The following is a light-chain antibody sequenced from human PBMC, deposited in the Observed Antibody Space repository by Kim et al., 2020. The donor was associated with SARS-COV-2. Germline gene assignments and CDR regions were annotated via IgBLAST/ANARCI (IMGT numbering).Light chain of an antibody. Sequence: DIVMTQSPDSLAVSLGERATINCKSSQTVLYSSNNNNYLAWYQQKPGQSPKLLIYWASTRQSGVPDRFSGSGSGTDFTLTISSLQAEDVAVYYCQQYFSSPYTFGQGTKVDIK. CDR3: QQYFSSPYT. CDR2: WAS. J-gene: IGKJ2*01. V-gene: IGKV4-1*01. CDR1: QTVLYSSNNNNY.